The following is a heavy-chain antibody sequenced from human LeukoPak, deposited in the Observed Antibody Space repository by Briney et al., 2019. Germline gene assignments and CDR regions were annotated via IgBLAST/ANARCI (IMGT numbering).Heavy chain of an antibody. CDR1: GGXISSYY. D-gene: IGHD6-13*01. CDR2: IDYSGST. J-gene: IGHJ1*01. V-gene: IGHV4-59*01. CDR3: ARSGGLYTSTWYFHR. Sequence: SETLSLTCTVSGGXISSYYWSWIRQPPGKGLEWIGYIDYSGSTIHNPSLKSRVTISVNTSKNQFSLQLTSVTAADTAVYYCARSGGLYTSTWYFHRWGQGTLVTVSS.